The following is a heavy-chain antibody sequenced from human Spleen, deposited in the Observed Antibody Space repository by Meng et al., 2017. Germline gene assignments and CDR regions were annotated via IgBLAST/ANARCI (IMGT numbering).Heavy chain of an antibody. CDR3: ARKARNCISTTCYSLDY. CDR1: GYTFRSYT. CDR2: INHIFGTT. V-gene: IGHV1-69*13. Sequence: SVKVSCKAPGYTFRSYTINWVRQAPGQGLEWMGGINHIFGTTNYDQKFQDRVTITSDESTSTVYMELTRLTSEDTAVYFCARKARNCISTTCYSLDYWGQGTLVTVSS. J-gene: IGHJ4*02. D-gene: IGHD2-2*01.